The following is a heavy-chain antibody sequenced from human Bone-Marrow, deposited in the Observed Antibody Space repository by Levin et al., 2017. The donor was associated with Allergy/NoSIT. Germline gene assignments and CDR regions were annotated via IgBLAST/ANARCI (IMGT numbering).Heavy chain of an antibody. CDR3: AKALGAASSEH. J-gene: IGHJ1*01. V-gene: IGHV3-7*01. Sequence: SCAGSGFNFSKHGMTWVRQAPGKGLEWVANIQRDGSETYYVDSVRGRFTVSRDNTRNSLFLQMNMLRVEDTAVYYCAKALGAASSEHWGQGTLVTVSS. CDR2: IQRDGSET. D-gene: IGHD1-26*01. CDR1: GFNFSKHG.